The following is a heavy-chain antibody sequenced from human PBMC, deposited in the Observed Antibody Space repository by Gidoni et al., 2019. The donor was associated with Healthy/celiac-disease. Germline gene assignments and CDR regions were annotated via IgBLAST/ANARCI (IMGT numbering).Heavy chain of an antibody. V-gene: IGHV1-8*01. CDR2: INPNSGNT. J-gene: IGHJ4*02. CDR3: ARGDIVLMVYAALDY. Sequence: QVQLVQSGAEVQKPGASVQVSCTASGYTFTSYDINWVRQATGQGLEWMGWINPNSGNTGYAQKFQGRVTMTRNTSISTAYIELSSLRSEDTAVYYCARGDIVLMVYAALDYWGQGTLVTVSS. CDR1: GYTFTSYD. D-gene: IGHD2-8*01.